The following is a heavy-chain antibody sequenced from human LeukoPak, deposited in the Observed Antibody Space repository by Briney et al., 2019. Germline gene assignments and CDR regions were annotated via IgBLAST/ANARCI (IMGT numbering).Heavy chain of an antibody. V-gene: IGHV3-7*03. J-gene: IGHJ6*04. CDR1: GFIFSSYW. CDR2: IKEDGSEK. D-gene: IGHD2-2*01. Sequence: GGSLRLSCAASGFIFSSYWMSWVRQAPGKGLEWVANIKEDGSEKYYVDSVKGRFTISRDNAKNSLYLQTNSLRAEDTAVYYCARRALRYCSSTSCPAQYYGMDVRGKGTTVTVSS. CDR3: ARRALRYCSSTSCPAQYYGMDV.